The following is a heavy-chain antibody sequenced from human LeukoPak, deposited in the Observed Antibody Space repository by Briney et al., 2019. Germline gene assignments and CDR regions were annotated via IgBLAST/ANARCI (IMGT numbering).Heavy chain of an antibody. J-gene: IGHJ4*02. Sequence: GGSLRLSCAASGFTFSSYAMHWVRQAPGKGLEWVAAISYDGSNKYYADSVKGRFTISRDNSKNTLYLQMNSLRAEDTAVYYCAKQRSANTNDFDYWGQGTLVTVSS. D-gene: IGHD1-1*01. CDR3: AKQRSANTNDFDY. CDR1: GFTFSSYA. V-gene: IGHV3-30*18. CDR2: ISYDGSNK.